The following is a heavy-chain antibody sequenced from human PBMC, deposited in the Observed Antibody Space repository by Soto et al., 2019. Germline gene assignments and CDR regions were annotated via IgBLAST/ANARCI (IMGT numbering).Heavy chain of an antibody. Sequence: GGSLRLSCAASGFTFSSYSMNWVRQAPGKGLEWVSSISSSSSYIYYADSVKGRFTISRDNAKNSLYLQMNSLRAEDTAVYYWARYPSPSIAARNYYYYYMDVWGKGTTVTVSS. V-gene: IGHV3-21*01. J-gene: IGHJ6*03. CDR3: ARYPSPSIAARNYYYYYMDV. D-gene: IGHD6-6*01. CDR2: ISSSSSYI. CDR1: GFTFSSYS.